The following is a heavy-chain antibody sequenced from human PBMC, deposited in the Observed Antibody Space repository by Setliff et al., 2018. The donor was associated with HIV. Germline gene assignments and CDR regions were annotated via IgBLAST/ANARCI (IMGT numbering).Heavy chain of an antibody. CDR2: IYYSGST. J-gene: IGHJ4*02. CDR1: GGSISSHY. D-gene: IGHD4-17*01. CDR3: AREPTVTSRSGYFDY. V-gene: IGHV4-59*11. Sequence: SETLSLTCTVSGGSISSHYWSWIRQPPGKGLEWIGSIYYSGSTYYSPSLKSRVTISVDPSKNQLSLNLDSVTAADTAVFYCAREPTVTSRSGYFDYWGQGTLVTVSS.